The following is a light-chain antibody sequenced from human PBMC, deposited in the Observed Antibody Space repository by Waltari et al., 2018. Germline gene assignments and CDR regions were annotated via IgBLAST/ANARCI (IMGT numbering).Light chain of an antibody. CDR3: QQSYNTPLT. J-gene: IGKJ4*02. Sequence: DIQLTQSPSSLSASVGGRVTITCRPSQSNSSYLNWYQQKPGKAPKLLIYAASSLQSGVTERFSGSGSGTDFTLTISSLQAEDVAAYYCQQSYNTPLTFGEGTKVEIK. V-gene: IGKV1-39*01. CDR1: QSNSSY. CDR2: AAS.